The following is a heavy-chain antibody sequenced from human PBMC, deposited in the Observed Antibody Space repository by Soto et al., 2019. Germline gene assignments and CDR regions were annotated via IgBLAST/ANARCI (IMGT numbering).Heavy chain of an antibody. Sequence: QVQLQESGPGLVKASQTLSLTCTVSGGSISSGGYYWSWIRQHPGKRLEWIGYIYNSGSTYYNPSRKSPGTIAAYTSKNQFALKLSSVTAADTAVYYCARDPAPWGQGTLVTVSS. CDR2: IYNSGST. V-gene: IGHV4-31*01. J-gene: IGHJ5*02. CDR3: ARDPAP. CDR1: GGSISSGGYY.